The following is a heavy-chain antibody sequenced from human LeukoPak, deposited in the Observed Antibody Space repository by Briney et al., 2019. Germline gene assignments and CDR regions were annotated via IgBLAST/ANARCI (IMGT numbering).Heavy chain of an antibody. D-gene: IGHD2-21*02. CDR2: ISSSSSYI. V-gene: IGHV3-21*01. CDR3: ARVVTVSNTDPAFDI. J-gene: IGHJ3*02. Sequence: SGGSLRLSCAASGFTFSSYSMNWVRQAPGKGLEWVSFISSSSSYIYYAVSVKGRFTISRDNAKNSLYLQMNSLRAEDTAVYYCARVVTVSNTDPAFDIWGQGTMVTVSS. CDR1: GFTFSSYS.